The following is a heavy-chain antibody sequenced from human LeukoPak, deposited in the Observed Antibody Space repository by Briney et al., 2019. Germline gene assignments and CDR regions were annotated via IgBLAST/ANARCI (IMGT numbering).Heavy chain of an antibody. D-gene: IGHD6-13*01. CDR2: IYYSGST. CDR3: ARMTEPGIAAAESFDS. J-gene: IGHJ4*02. Sequence: SQTLSLTCTVSGGSISSGGYYWSWIRQHPGKGLEWIGYIYYSGSTYYNPSLKCRVTISVDTSKNQFSLKLSSVTAAETAVYYCARMTEPGIAAAESFDSWGQGTLVTVSS. CDR1: GGSISSGGYY. V-gene: IGHV4-31*03.